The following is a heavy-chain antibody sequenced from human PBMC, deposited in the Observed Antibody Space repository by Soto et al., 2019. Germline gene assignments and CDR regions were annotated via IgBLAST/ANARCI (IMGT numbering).Heavy chain of an antibody. V-gene: IGHV3-49*03. Sequence: SLRLSCTASGFTFGDYAMSWFRQAPGKGLEWVGFIRSKAYGGTTEYAASVKGRFTISRDDSKSIAYLQMNSLKTEDTAVYYCTRDHDYIWGSYRYLSWFDPWGQGTLVTVSS. J-gene: IGHJ5*02. CDR1: GFTFGDYA. CDR3: TRDHDYIWGSYRYLSWFDP. CDR2: IRSKAYGGTT. D-gene: IGHD3-16*02.